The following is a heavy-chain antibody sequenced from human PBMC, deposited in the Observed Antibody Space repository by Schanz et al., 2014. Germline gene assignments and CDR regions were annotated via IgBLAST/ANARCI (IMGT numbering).Heavy chain of an antibody. CDR3: ARGRTFDY. CDR2: ISPYNGNT. Sequence: QVQLVQSGAEVKKPGASVKVSCKTSGYTFSSYGITWVRQAPGQGLEWMGWISPYNGNTNYAPKVQGRVTVTTDTSTSTVYMELHILTSEDTAVYYCARGRTFDYWGQGTLVTVSS. J-gene: IGHJ4*02. V-gene: IGHV1-18*01. CDR1: GYTFSSYG.